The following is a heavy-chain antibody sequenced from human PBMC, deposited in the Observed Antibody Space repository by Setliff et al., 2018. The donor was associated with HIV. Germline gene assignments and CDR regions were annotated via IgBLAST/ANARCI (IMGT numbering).Heavy chain of an antibody. CDR3: AKGDQRVTSVDY. Sequence: GGSLRLSCAASGFTFRNYGMHWVRQAPGKGLEWVAFIRLDGSDKFYADSVKGRFTISRDNSKNTLFLQMNSLRSEDTAVYCGAKGDQRVTSVDYWGQGTPVTVSS. V-gene: IGHV3-30*02. J-gene: IGHJ4*02. D-gene: IGHD2-2*01. CDR2: IRLDGSDK. CDR1: GFTFRNYG.